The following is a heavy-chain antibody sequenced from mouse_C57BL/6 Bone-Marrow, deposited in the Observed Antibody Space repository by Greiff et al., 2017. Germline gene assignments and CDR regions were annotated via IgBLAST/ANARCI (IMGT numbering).Heavy chain of an antibody. D-gene: IGHD2-4*01. CDR2: ISGGGGNT. J-gene: IGHJ4*01. CDR3: ARQGRLRHAMDY. V-gene: IGHV5-9*01. CDR1: GFTFSSYT. Sequence: EVKVVESGGGLVKPGGSLKLSCAASGFTFSSYTMSWVRQTPEKRLEWVATISGGGGNTYYPDSVKGRFTISRDNAKNTLYLQMSNLRSEDTALYYCARQGRLRHAMDYSGQGTSVTVSS.